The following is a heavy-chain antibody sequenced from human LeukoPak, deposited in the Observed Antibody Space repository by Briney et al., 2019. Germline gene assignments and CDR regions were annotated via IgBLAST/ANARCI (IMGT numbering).Heavy chain of an antibody. Sequence: SVKVSCKASGGTFSSYAISWVRQAPGQGLEWMGRVIPIFGIANYAQKFQGRVTITADKSTSTAYMELSSLRSEDTAVYYCARGSPSPSGPVDYWGQGTLVTVSS. CDR2: VIPIFGIA. V-gene: IGHV1-69*04. D-gene: IGHD6-19*01. CDR3: ARGSPSPSGPVDY. CDR1: GGTFSSYA. J-gene: IGHJ4*02.